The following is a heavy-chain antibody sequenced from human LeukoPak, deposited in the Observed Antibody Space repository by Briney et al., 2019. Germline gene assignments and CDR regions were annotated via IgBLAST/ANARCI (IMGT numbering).Heavy chain of an antibody. CDR1: GFTVSSNY. CDR2: IYSGGST. Sequence: GESLRLSCAASGFTVSSNYMSWVRQAPGKGLEWVSVIYSGGSTYYADSVKGRFTISRDNSKNTLYLQMNSLRAEDTAVYYCARADYYYGMDVWGKGTTVTVSS. J-gene: IGHJ6*04. V-gene: IGHV3-53*01. CDR3: ARADYYYGMDV.